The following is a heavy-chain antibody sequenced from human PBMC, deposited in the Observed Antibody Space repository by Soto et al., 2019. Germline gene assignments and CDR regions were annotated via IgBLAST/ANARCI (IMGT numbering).Heavy chain of an antibody. CDR3: AKMDYYDRRDLGSH. CDR2: ISWNSGSI. Sequence: EVQLVESGGDLVQPGRSLRLSCAGSGFDFDDYAMHWVRQAPGKGLEWVSGISWNSGSIGYADSVKGRFTISRDNRKNSLWLQMNSLRVEDTALYYCAKMDYYDRRDLGSHWGQGTLVTVAS. D-gene: IGHD3-22*01. V-gene: IGHV3-9*01. J-gene: IGHJ4*02. CDR1: GFDFDDYA.